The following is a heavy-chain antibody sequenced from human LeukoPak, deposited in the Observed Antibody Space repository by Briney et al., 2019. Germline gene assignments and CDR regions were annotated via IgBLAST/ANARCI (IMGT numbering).Heavy chain of an antibody. V-gene: IGHV5-51*01. J-gene: IGHJ4*02. CDR3: ARYTDHYYFDY. CDR2: IYPGDSDT. D-gene: IGHD1-1*01. Sequence: GESLKISCKGSGYSFTSDWIGWVRQMPGKGLEWMGIIYPGDSDTRYSPSFQGQVTISADKSISTAYLQWSSLNTSDTAMYYCARYTDHYYFDYWGQGTLVTVSS. CDR1: GYSFTSDW.